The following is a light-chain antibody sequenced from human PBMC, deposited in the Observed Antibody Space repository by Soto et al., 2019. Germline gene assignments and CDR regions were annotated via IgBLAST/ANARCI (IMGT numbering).Light chain of an antibody. CDR2: EIS. V-gene: IGLV2-14*01. CDR3: SSYTTRSTSV. CDR1: SSDVGGYNF. J-gene: IGLJ1*01. Sequence: QSALTQPASVSGSPGQSITISCTGTSSDVGGYNFVSWYQQYPGKAPKLMIFEISNRPSEVSNRFSGSKSGNTASLTISGLQAEDEADYYCSSYTTRSTSVFGTGTKLTVL.